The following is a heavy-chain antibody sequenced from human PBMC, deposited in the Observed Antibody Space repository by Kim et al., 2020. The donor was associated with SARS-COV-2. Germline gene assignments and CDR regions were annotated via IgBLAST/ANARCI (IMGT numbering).Heavy chain of an antibody. CDR3: VRDAIGFDY. Sequence: GGSLRLSCSASGFALSNHKMHWVRQAPGKGLEFVSAITPDGYTTYYADSVKGRFTVSRDNSKNTLYLQMSSLRVEDTAVYYCVRDAIGFDYWGQGTLVTV. CDR2: ITPDGYTT. J-gene: IGHJ4*02. CDR1: GFALSNHK. V-gene: IGHV3-64D*09.